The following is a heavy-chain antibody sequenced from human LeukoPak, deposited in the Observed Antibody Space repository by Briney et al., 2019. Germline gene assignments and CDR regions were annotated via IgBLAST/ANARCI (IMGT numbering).Heavy chain of an antibody. CDR3: ARHASTNWFDP. J-gene: IGHJ5*02. Sequence: SETLSLTCTVSGGSISSSSYYWGWIRQPPGKGLEWIGSIYYSGSTYYNPSLKGRVTISVDTSKNQFSLKVSSVTAAETAVYYCARHASTNWFDPWGQRTLVTVSS. CDR2: IYYSGST. CDR1: GGSISSSSYY. V-gene: IGHV4-39*01.